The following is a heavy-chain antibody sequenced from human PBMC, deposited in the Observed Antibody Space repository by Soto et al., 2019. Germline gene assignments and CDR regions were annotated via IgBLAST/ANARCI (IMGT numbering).Heavy chain of an antibody. CDR3: AREEAAPHYYYAMDV. CDR2: IYYSGST. V-gene: IGHV4-31*03. CDR1: GGSISSGGYF. D-gene: IGHD6-6*01. Sequence: QVQLQESGPGLVKPSQTLSLTCTVSGGSISSGGYFWSWIRQHPGKGLEWIGFIYYSGSTYYNPSLKRRITISVDTSKNHFSLKLSSVTAADTAVYYCAREEAAPHYYYAMDVWGQRTTVTVSS. J-gene: IGHJ6*01.